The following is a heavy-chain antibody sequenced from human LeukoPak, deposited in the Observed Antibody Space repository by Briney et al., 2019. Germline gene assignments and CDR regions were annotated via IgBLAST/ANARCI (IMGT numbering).Heavy chain of an antibody. CDR3: FFPGVTGKVY. V-gene: IGHV3-74*01. D-gene: IGHD1-20*01. CDR1: GFTFSSYW. CDR2: INSDGSTT. Sequence: GGSLRLSCAASGFTFSSYWMHWVRQTPGKGLVWVSRINSDGSTTIYADPVKGRFTISRDNSKNTLYLQMNSLRAEDTAVYYCFFPGVTGKVYWGQGTLVTVSS. J-gene: IGHJ4*02.